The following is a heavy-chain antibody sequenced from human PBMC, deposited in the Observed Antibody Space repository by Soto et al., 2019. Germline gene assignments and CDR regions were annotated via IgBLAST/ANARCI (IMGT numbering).Heavy chain of an antibody. CDR1: GGSITSSSYC. Sequence: PSLTLPLTWTVSGGSITSSSYCWSWIRQPPGKGLEWIGSIYYSGSTYYNPSLKSRVTISVDTSKNQFSLKLSSVTAADTAVYYCATQEVGGSYVYTFDPWGQGTLVTVSS. J-gene: IGHJ5*02. CDR3: ATQEVGGSYVYTFDP. D-gene: IGHD1-26*01. V-gene: IGHV4-39*01. CDR2: IYYSGST.